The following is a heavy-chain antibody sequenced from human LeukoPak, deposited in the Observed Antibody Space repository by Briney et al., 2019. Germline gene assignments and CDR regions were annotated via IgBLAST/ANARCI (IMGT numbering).Heavy chain of an antibody. D-gene: IGHD2-15*01. CDR3: AKTPLGYCSGGSCYPPML. V-gene: IGHV3-23*01. CDR2: ISGSGGST. Sequence: GGSLRLSCAASGVTFSSYAMSWGRQAPGKGLEWVSAISGSGGSTYYAHSLKGRFTISRDNSKNTLYLQMNSLGAEDTAVYYCAKTPLGYCSGGSCYPPMLWGQGTLVTVSS. CDR1: GVTFSSYA. J-gene: IGHJ4*02.